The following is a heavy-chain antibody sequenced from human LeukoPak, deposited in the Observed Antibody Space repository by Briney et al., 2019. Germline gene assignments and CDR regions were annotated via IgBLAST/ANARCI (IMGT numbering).Heavy chain of an antibody. CDR2: ISYDGSNK. CDR3: AKGGIFDWFPIDY. Sequence: GGSLRLSCAASGFTFSSYGMHWVRQAPGKGLEWAAVISYDGSNKYYADSVKGRFTISRDNSKNTLYLQMNSLRAEDTAVYYCAKGGIFDWFPIDYWGQGTLVTVSS. CDR1: GFTFSSYG. J-gene: IGHJ4*02. V-gene: IGHV3-30*18. D-gene: IGHD3-9*01.